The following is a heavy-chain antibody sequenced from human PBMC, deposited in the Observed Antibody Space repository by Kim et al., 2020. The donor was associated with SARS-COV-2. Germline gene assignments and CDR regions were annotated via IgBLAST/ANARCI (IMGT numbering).Heavy chain of an antibody. CDR1: GYTFTSYG. CDR2: ISAYNGNT. D-gene: IGHD6-13*01. CDR3: ARDTPGGSSWIYYCYYYGMDV. V-gene: IGHV1-18*04. J-gene: IGHJ6*02. Sequence: ASVKVSCKASGYTFTSYGISWVRQAPGQGLEWMGWISAYNGNTNYAQKLQGRVTMTTDTSTRTAYMELRSLRSDDTAVYYCARDTPGGSSWIYYCYYYGMDVWGQGTTVTVSS.